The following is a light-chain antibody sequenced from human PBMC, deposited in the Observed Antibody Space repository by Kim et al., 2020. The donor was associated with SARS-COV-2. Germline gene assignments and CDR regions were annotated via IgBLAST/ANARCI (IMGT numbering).Light chain of an antibody. CDR2: KAS. J-gene: IGKJ1*01. CDR3: QQYKSHWT. V-gene: IGKV1-5*03. Sequence: DIQLTQSPSTLSASVGDRVTITCRASQSIDGWLAWYQQKPGRAPNVLIHKASSLESGVPSRFSDSGSGTEFTLTISSLQPDDFATYYCQQYKSHWTFGQGTKVDIK. CDR1: QSIDGW.